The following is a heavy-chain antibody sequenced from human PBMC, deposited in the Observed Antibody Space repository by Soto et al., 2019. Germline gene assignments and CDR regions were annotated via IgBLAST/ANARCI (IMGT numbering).Heavy chain of an antibody. CDR3: ARGGSKDIVVVVEENWFDP. D-gene: IGHD2-15*01. CDR1: GGTFSSYT. V-gene: IGHV1-69*02. J-gene: IGHJ5*02. CDR2: IIPILGIA. Sequence: GASVKVSCKASGGTFSSYTISWVRQAPGQGLEWMGRIIPILGIANYAQKFQGRVTITADKSTSTAYMELSSLRSEDTAVYYCARGGSKDIVVVVEENWFDPWGQGTLDTVSS.